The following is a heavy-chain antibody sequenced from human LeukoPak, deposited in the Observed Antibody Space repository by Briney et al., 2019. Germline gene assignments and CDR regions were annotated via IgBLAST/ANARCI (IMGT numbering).Heavy chain of an antibody. V-gene: IGHV1-18*01. CDR3: ARGLQIGFLEY. J-gene: IGHJ4*02. CDR2: ISAYNGNT. D-gene: IGHD4-11*01. CDR1: GYTFTSYG. Sequence: ASVKVSCKAYGYTFTSYGSSWVRQAPGQGPEWMGWISAYNGNTNYAQKLQGRVTLTTDTSTSTAYMEVRSLTSDDTAVYYCARGLQIGFLEYWGQGTLVTVSS.